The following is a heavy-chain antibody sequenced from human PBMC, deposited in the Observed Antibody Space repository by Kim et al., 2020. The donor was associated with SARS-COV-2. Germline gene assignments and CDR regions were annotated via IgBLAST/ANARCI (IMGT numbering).Heavy chain of an antibody. V-gene: IGHV4-39*07. CDR3: ASDKTYSSSCFDY. D-gene: IGHD6-13*01. J-gene: IGHJ4*02. Sequence: NASLKSRVTISVDTSKNQFSLKLSAVNAADTAVYYCASDKTYSSSCFDYWGQGTLVTVSS.